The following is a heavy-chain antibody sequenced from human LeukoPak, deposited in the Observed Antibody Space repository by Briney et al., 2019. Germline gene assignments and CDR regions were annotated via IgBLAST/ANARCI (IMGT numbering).Heavy chain of an antibody. CDR3: ARGGRYYDSSGTGLDP. V-gene: IGHV4-34*01. D-gene: IGHD3-22*01. CDR1: GGSFSGYY. CDR2: INHSGST. Sequence: SETLSLTCAVYGGSFSGYYWSWIRQPPGKGLEWIGEINHSGSTNYNPSLKSRVTISVDTSKNQFSLKLSSVTAADTAVYYCARGGRYYDSSGTGLDPWGQGTLVTVSS. J-gene: IGHJ5*02.